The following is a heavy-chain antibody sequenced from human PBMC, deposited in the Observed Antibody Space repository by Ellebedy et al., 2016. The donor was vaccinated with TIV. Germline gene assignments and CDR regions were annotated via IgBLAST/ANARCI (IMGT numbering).Heavy chain of an antibody. D-gene: IGHD6-19*01. CDR2: MNPNSGNT. CDR1: GYTFTSYD. Sequence: AASVKVSCKASGYTFTSYDINWVRQATGQGLEWMGWMNPNSGNTGYAQKFQGRVTMTRNTSISKAYMELSSLISEDTAVYYCARVEKEQWLVTTHWFDPWGQGTLVTVSS. J-gene: IGHJ5*02. CDR3: ARVEKEQWLVTTHWFDP. V-gene: IGHV1-8*01.